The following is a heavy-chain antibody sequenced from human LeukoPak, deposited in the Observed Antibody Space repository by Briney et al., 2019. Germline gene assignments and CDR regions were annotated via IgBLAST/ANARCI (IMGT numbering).Heavy chain of an antibody. V-gene: IGHV3-23*01. CDR2: INSTGGIT. D-gene: IGHD3-3*02. J-gene: IGHJ4*02. CDR3: AKWRASHFFDY. CDR1: GFTFRSYA. Sequence: PGGSLRLSCAASGFTFRSYAMSWVRQAPGKGLEWVSGINSTGGITYYADSVKGRFTISRDNSKNTLYLQMNSLRAEDTDIYYCAKWRASHFFDYWGQGTLVTVSS.